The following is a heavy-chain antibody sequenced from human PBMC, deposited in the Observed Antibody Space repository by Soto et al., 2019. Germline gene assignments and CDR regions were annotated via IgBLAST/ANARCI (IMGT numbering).Heavy chain of an antibody. J-gene: IGHJ4*02. V-gene: IGHV3-33*01. D-gene: IGHD2-15*01. CDR2: IWYDGSNK. CDR3: ARAPIGYCSGGPCSFDF. CDR1: GFTFSSYG. Sequence: GGSLRLSCAASGFTFSSYGMHWVRQAPGKGLEWVAVIWYDGSNKYYADSVKGRFTISRDNSKNTLYLQMNSLRAEDTAVYYCARAPIGYCSGGPCSFDFSGQGTLVTVSS.